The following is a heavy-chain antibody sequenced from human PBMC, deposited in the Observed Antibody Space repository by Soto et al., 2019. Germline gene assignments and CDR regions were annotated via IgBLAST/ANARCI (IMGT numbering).Heavy chain of an antibody. CDR1: GYRFTSYW. Sequence: PGESLKISCKGSGYRFTSYWIGWVRQIPGKGLEWMGIFYPGDSDTRVSPPFQGQVTISADKSISTAYLQWSSLKASDTAIYYCALSSVAAAGFDYWGQGTVVTVSS. CDR2: FYPGDSDT. J-gene: IGHJ4*02. V-gene: IGHV5-51*01. D-gene: IGHD6-13*01. CDR3: ALSSVAAAGFDY.